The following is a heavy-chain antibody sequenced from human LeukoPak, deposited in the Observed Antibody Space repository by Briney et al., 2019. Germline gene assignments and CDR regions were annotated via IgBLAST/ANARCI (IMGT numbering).Heavy chain of an antibody. CDR1: GFTFDDHA. CDR2: INWKGGST. Sequence: GGSLRLSCAASGFTFDDHAMSWVRQAPGKGLEWVSGINWKGGSTGYADSVKGRFTISRDNAKNSLHLQMSSLRAEDTALYYCARDNEPHMSGDLDFWGQGTLLTVSS. V-gene: IGHV3-20*04. J-gene: IGHJ4*02. D-gene: IGHD1-14*01. CDR3: ARDNEPHMSGDLDF.